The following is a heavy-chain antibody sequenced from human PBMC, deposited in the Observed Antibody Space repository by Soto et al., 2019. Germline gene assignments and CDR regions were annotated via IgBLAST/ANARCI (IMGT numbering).Heavy chain of an antibody. Sequence: QVQLVQSGAEVKKPGASVKVSCKASGYTFISYAMNWVRQAPGQRLEWMGWINAGNGNTKYSQKFQGRVTITRDTPASTGDMELSSLRPEDTAGYYCARDPINSDGYNWGQGTLVTVSS. CDR1: GYTFISYA. CDR3: ARDPINSDGYN. CDR2: INAGNGNT. D-gene: IGHD5-18*01. J-gene: IGHJ4*02. V-gene: IGHV1-3*01.